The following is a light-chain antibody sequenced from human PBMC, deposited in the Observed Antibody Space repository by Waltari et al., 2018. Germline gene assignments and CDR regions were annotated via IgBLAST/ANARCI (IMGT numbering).Light chain of an antibody. CDR3: QSADGSGTYVV. V-gene: IGLV3-25*03. Sequence: SYELTQPPSVSVSPGQTARITCSGDALPRPTAYWYQQRPGQAPMLMIYQDTQRPSEIPERFSGSSSGTTVTLTISEVQAEDEADYYCQSADGSGTYVVFGGGTKLTVL. CDR2: QDT. J-gene: IGLJ2*01. CDR1: ALPRPT.